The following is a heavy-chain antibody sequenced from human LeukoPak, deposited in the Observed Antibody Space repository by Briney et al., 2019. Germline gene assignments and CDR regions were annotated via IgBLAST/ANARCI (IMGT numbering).Heavy chain of an antibody. Sequence: ASVKVSCKASGYTFTGYYMHWVRQAPGQGLEWMGWINPNSGGTNYAQNLQGRVTMTTDTSTSTAYMELRSLRSDDTAVYYCTRDLLYSSSWESIDYWGQGTLVTVSS. V-gene: IGHV1-2*02. CDR1: GYTFTGYY. CDR2: INPNSGGT. J-gene: IGHJ4*02. CDR3: TRDLLYSSSWESIDY. D-gene: IGHD6-13*01.